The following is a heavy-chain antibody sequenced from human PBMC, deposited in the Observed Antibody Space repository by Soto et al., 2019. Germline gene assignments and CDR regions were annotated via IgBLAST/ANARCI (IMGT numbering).Heavy chain of an antibody. J-gene: IGHJ6*02. V-gene: IGHV4-61*08. CDR2: VFYTGRA. D-gene: IGHD4-4*01. CDR3: ARDGDGRMTTNPYYYNGMDV. CDR1: GGSISSGGYS. Sequence: ETLSLTCAVSGGSISSGGYSWSWIRQPPGKGLEWIGYVFYTGRANYNASLKSRVSISLDTSNYQFSLKLSSVTAADTTVYYCARDGDGRMTTNPYYYNGMDVWGPGTTVTVSS.